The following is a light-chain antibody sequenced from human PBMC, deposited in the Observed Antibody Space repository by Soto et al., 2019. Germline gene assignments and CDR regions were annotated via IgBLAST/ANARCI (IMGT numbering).Light chain of an antibody. J-gene: IGKJ2*02. V-gene: IGKV1-33*01. CDR1: QAISNY. Sequence: DIQMTQSTSSLSASVGDRVTITCQASQAISNYLNWYQQKPGKAPKLLIYDASNLETGVPSRFSGSGSGTDFTFTISSLQPEDIATYYCQQYDNLPRTFGQGTKLEIK. CDR3: QQYDNLPRT. CDR2: DAS.